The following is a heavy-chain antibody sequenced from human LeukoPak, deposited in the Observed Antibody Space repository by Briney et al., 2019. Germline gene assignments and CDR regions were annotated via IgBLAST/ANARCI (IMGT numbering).Heavy chain of an antibody. V-gene: IGHV3-7*03. CDR1: GFALSSHW. CDR3: ARNNGMDV. Sequence: GGSLRLSCAASGFALSSHWMTWVRQVPGRGPEWVANVNRDGSETYYLDSVKGRFTISKDNAKNSLYLQMNSLRAEDTALYHCARNNGMDVWGQGATVIVSS. J-gene: IGHJ6*02. CDR2: VNRDGSET.